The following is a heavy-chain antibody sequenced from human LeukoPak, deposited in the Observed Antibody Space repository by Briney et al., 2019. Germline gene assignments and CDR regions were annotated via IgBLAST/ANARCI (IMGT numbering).Heavy chain of an antibody. D-gene: IGHD2-8*01. CDR3: ARLMFLWPPIYFDY. CDR2: INQAGET. J-gene: IGHJ4*02. CDR1: GSTFSNYW. Sequence: GGSLRLSCAASGSTFSNYWMSWVRQAPGKGLEWVANINQAGETFYVDSVKGRFTISRDNARNSVYLQMNSLRAEDTAVYYCARLMFLWPPIYFDYWGQGTLVTVSS. V-gene: IGHV3-7*01.